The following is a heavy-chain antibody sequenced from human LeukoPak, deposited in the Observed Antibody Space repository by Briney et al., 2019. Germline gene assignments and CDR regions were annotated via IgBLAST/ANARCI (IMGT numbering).Heavy chain of an antibody. CDR1: GGSFSGYY. J-gene: IGHJ5*02. CDR2: INHSGST. Sequence: SETLSLTCAVYGGSFSGYYWSWIRQPPGKGLEWIGEINHSGSTNYNPSLKSRVTISVDTSKNQFSLKLSSVTAADTAVYYCARTPTLIVVVPAARGWFDPWGQGTLVTVSS. V-gene: IGHV4-34*01. CDR3: ARTPTLIVVVPAARGWFDP. D-gene: IGHD2-2*01.